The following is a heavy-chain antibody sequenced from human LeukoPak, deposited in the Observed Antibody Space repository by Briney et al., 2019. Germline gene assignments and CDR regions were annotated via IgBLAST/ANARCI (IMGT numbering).Heavy chain of an antibody. CDR2: ISSISGSTK. CDR3: ARDPRGGFSPDAFDI. Sequence: GGSLRLSCAASGFGFTSYDMNWVRQAPGKGLEWVSYISSISGSTKHYADSVKGRFTISRDNAKNSLFLQMNNLRAEDTAVYYCARDPRGGFSPDAFDIWGQGTMVTVSS. D-gene: IGHD3-10*01. J-gene: IGHJ3*02. CDR1: GFGFTSYD. V-gene: IGHV3-48*03.